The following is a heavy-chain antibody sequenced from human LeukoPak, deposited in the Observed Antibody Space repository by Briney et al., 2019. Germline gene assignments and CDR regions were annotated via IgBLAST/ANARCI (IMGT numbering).Heavy chain of an antibody. D-gene: IGHD1-26*01. CDR2: IYSGGST. CDR1: GFXFSDHH. Sequence: GGSLRLSCAVSGFXFSDHHMDWVRQAPGKGLEWVSVIYSGGSTYRADSVKGRFTISRDNSKNTLYLQMNSLRDEDTAVYYCARIVAGGAFDIWGRGTMVTVSS. V-gene: IGHV3-66*01. J-gene: IGHJ3*02. CDR3: ARIVAGGAFDI.